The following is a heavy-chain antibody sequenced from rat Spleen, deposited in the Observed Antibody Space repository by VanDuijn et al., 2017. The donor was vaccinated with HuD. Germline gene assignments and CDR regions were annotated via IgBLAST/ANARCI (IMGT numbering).Heavy chain of an antibody. J-gene: IGHJ2*01. V-gene: IGHV5-29*01. Sequence: EVQLVESDGGLVQPGRSLKLSCAASGFIFSDHYVAWVRQAPTKGLEWVATINYDGRSTFYRDSVRDRFTISRDNAKSILYLQMDSLKSEDTATYYCTRQWDYWGKGVMVTVSS. CDR1: GFIFSDHY. CDR2: INYDGRST. CDR3: TRQWDY.